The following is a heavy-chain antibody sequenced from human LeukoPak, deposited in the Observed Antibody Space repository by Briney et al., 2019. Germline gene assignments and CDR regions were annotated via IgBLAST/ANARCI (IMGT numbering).Heavy chain of an antibody. D-gene: IGHD2-2*01. V-gene: IGHV1-24*01. Sequence: ASVTVSCKVSGYTLTELSMHWVRQAPGKGLEWIGGFDPEDGETIYAQKFQGRVTMTEDTSTDTAYMELSSLRSEDTAVYYCATAQLRKYYYYGMDVWGQGTTVTVSS. CDR1: GYTLTELS. CDR3: ATAQLRKYYYYGMDV. J-gene: IGHJ6*02. CDR2: FDPEDGET.